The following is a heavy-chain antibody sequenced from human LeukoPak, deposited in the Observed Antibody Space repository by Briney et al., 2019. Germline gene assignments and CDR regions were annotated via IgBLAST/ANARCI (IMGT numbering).Heavy chain of an antibody. Sequence: SETLSLTCAVYGGSFSGYYWSWIRQPPGKGLEWIGEINHSGSTNYNPSLKSRVTISVDTSKNQFSLKLCSVTAADTAVYYCARSRRGWFDPWGQGTLVTVSS. J-gene: IGHJ5*02. CDR2: INHSGST. CDR1: GGSFSGYY. CDR3: ARSRRGWFDP. V-gene: IGHV4-34*01.